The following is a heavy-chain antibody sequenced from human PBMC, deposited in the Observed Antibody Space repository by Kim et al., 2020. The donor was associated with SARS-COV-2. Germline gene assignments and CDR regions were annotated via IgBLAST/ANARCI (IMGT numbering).Heavy chain of an antibody. CDR1: GYSFTSYW. Sequence: GESLKISCKGSGYSFTSYWIGWVRQMPGKGLEWMGIIYPGDSDTRYSPSFQGQVTISADKSISTAYLQWSSLKASDTAMYYCARRPPPLWFGGGGFDPWGQGTLVTVSS. D-gene: IGHD3-10*01. J-gene: IGHJ5*02. V-gene: IGHV5-51*01. CDR2: IYPGDSDT. CDR3: ARRPPPLWFGGGGFDP.